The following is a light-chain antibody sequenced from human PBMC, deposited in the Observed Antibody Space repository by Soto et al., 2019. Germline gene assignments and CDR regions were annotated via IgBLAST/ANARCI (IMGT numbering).Light chain of an antibody. J-gene: IGLJ2*01. CDR2: LNSDGSH. V-gene: IGLV4-69*01. CDR3: QTWGSGTVV. Sequence: QPVLTQSPSASASLGASVKLTCTLSSGHSNYAIAWHQQQSEKGPRYLMKLNSDGSHSKGDGIPDRFSGSSSGAERYLTISSLQSEDEADYYCQTWGSGTVVFGRGTKLTV. CDR1: SGHSNYA.